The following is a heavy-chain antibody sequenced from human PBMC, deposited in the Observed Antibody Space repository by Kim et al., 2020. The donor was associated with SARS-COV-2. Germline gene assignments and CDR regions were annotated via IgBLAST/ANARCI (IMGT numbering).Heavy chain of an antibody. CDR2: TYYRSKWSY. Sequence: SQTLSLTCAISGDSVSSNSAARNWMRQSPSRGLEWLGRTYYRSKWSYDYAVSVKSRVTINTDTSKNQFPLQLNSVTYEDTAVYYCARYISATRAFDIWSHKTIVTVSA. CDR3: ARYISATRAFDI. CDR1: GDSVSSNSAA. D-gene: IGHD2-15*01. V-gene: IGHV6-1*01. J-gene: IGHJ3*02.